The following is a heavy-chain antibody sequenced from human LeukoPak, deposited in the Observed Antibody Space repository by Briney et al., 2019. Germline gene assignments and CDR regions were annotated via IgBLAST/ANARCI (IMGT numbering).Heavy chain of an antibody. CDR1: GGSISSGAYY. V-gene: IGHV4-39*07. CDR2: IYYSGST. J-gene: IGHJ4*02. Sequence: SETLSLTCTVSGGSISSGAYYWGWIRQPPGKGLEWIGSIYYSGSTYYNPSLKSRVTISVDTSKNQFSLKPSSVTAADTAVYYCARVDFRSGWDFDYWGQGTLVTVSS. CDR3: ARVDFRSGWDFDY. D-gene: IGHD3-3*01.